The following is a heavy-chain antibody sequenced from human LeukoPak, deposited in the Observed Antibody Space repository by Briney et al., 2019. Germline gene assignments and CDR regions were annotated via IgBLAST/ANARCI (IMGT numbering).Heavy chain of an antibody. V-gene: IGHV3-7*03. CDR1: GFSFSGYW. D-gene: IGHD2/OR15-2a*01. CDR2: IKEDGSEK. Sequence: GGSLRLSCAASGFSFSGYWMTWVRQAPGKGLEWVANIKEDGSEKYYADFVKGRFAISRDNAKNSLDLQMNSLRAEDTAVYYCARRGSTDYWGQGTLVTVSS. CDR3: ARRGSTDY. J-gene: IGHJ4*02.